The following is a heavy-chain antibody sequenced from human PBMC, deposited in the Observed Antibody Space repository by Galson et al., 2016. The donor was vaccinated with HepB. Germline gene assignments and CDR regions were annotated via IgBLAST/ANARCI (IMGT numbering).Heavy chain of an antibody. J-gene: IGHJ2*01. V-gene: IGHV3-23*01. CDR2: ISRSGDLT. Sequence: SLRLSCAASAFSFSSTGMSWARQARGKGPEWVSSISRSGDLTYYAESVKGRFTVSRDNTQNTLVLQMNSLRAEDTAVYFCAKIGTQGLGYFDLWGRGTLVTVST. CDR3: AKIGTQGLGYFDL. CDR1: AFSFSSTG. D-gene: IGHD1/OR15-1a*01.